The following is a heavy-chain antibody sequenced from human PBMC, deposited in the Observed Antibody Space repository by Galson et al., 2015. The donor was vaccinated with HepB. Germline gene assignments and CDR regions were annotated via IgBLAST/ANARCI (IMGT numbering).Heavy chain of an antibody. J-gene: IGHJ6*02. CDR1: GFTFSSYA. V-gene: IGHV3-30*04. Sequence: SLRLSCAASGFTFSSYAIHWVRQAPGKGLEWVAVISYDGSNKYYADSVKGRFTISVDTSKNQFSLKLSSVTAADTAVYYCARPHYYGSGRRDGGMDVWGQGTTVTASS. CDR2: ISYDGSNK. D-gene: IGHD3-10*01. CDR3: ARPHYYGSGRRDGGMDV.